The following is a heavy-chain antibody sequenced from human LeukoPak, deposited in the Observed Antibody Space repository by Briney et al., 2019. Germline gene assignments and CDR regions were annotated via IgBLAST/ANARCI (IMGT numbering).Heavy chain of an antibody. J-gene: IGHJ4*02. V-gene: IGHV3-23*01. CDR3: AKDATWIQLWLDY. D-gene: IGHD5-18*01. CDR2: ITGSGGTT. Sequence: GGSLRLSCVASEITLSSYAMTWVRQAPGKGLEWVAAITGSGGTTYYADSVKGRFTISRDNTKNMAFLQMNTLRADDTAVYYCAKDATWIQLWLDYWGQGTPVIVSS. CDR1: EITLSSYA.